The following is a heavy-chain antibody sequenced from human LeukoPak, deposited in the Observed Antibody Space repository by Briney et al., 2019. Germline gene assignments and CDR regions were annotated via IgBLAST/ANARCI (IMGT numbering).Heavy chain of an antibody. Sequence: GGSLRLSCAASKFTFSSYSMNWVRQTPGKGLEGVSSISSSGSYISYADSVKGRFTISRDNAKNSLCLQMNSLRAEDTAVYYCARNRDSRMTTDFDYWGQGTLVTVSS. J-gene: IGHJ4*02. CDR3: ARNRDSRMTTDFDY. CDR1: KFTFSSYS. D-gene: IGHD4-17*01. CDR2: ISSSGSYI. V-gene: IGHV3-21*01.